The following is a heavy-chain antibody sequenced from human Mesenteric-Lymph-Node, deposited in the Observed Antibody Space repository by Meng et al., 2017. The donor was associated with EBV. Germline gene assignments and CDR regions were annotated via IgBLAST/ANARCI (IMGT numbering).Heavy chain of an antibody. V-gene: IGHV4-30-4*01. CDR3: ASGLLHTSMPY. CDR1: GASISSGSYY. D-gene: IGHD2/OR15-2a*01. CDR2: INYSGST. J-gene: IGHJ4*02. Sequence: LLESGSGQVKFSQTLPLSCAVSGASISSGSYYWRWIRQSPGKGLEWIGYINYSGSTYYNPSLKCRITISRDTSENQFSLKLTSVTAADTAVYYCASGLLHTSMPYWGQGILVIVSS.